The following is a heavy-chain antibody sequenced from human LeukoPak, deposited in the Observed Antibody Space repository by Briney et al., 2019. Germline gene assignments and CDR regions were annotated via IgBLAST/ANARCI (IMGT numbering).Heavy chain of an antibody. CDR1: GGSISSSSYY. CDR2: IYYSGST. V-gene: IGHV4-39*01. J-gene: IGHJ4*02. D-gene: IGHD5-12*01. Sequence: SETLSLTCTVSGGSISSSSYYWDWIRQPPGKGLEWIGSIYYSGSTHYNPSLKSRVTMSVDTSKNQFSLNLSSVTAADTAVYYCAVDVVDFDYWGQGTLVTVSS. CDR3: AVDVVDFDY.